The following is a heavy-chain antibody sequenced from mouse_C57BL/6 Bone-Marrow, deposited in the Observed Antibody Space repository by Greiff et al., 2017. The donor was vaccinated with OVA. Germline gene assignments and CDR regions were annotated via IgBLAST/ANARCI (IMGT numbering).Heavy chain of an antibody. CDR2: IYPRDGST. CDR1: GYTFTDHT. V-gene: IGHV1-78*01. Sequence: VKLVESDAELVKPGASVKISCKVSGYTFTDHTIHWMKQRPEQGLEWIGYIYPRDGSTKYNEKFKGKATLTADKSSSTAYMELRSLTSEDSAVYFCARRYDHDGFAYWGQGTLVTVSA. D-gene: IGHD2-4*01. J-gene: IGHJ3*01. CDR3: ARRYDHDGFAY.